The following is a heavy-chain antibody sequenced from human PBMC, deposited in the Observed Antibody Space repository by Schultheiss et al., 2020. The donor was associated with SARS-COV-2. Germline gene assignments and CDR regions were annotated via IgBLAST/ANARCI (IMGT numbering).Heavy chain of an antibody. V-gene: IGHV4-34*01. J-gene: IGHJ6*02. CDR1: GGSFSGYY. CDR3: AREYSNDFWSGTSMDV. D-gene: IGHD3-3*01. Sequence: SETLSLTCAVYGGSFSGYYWSWIRQPPGKGLEWIGEINHSGNTNYNPSLKSRVTISVDTSKNQFSLKLSSVTAADTAVYYCAREYSNDFWSGTSMDVWGQGTTVTVSS. CDR2: INHSGNT.